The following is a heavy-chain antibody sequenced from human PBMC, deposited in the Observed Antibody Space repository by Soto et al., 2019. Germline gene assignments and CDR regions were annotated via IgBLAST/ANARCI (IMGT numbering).Heavy chain of an antibody. Sequence: SVKVSCKASGCTFSSYSISWVRQAPGQGLEWMGGIIPIFGTANYAQKFQGRVTITADESTSPAYMELSSLSSEDTAVYYCARGGIAVAGFFDYWGQGTLVTVSS. CDR2: IIPIFGTA. CDR1: GCTFSSYS. CDR3: ARGGIAVAGFFDY. D-gene: IGHD6-19*01. V-gene: IGHV1-69*13. J-gene: IGHJ4*02.